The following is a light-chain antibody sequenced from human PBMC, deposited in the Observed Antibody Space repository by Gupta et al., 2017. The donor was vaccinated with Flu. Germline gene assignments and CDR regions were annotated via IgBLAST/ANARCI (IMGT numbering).Light chain of an antibody. V-gene: IGLV2-14*01. J-gene: IGLJ1*01. CDR1: ATDIGKYNY. CDR3: ASYTFDNPYV. CDR2: EVN. Sequence: QSALTQPASVSGAPGQSITISCTGTATDIGKYNYVSWYQHRPGRPPRLLIFEVNSRPAGIASRFSASKAGASASLTISGLQTDDEGDYFCASYTFDNPYVFGTGTKLTV.